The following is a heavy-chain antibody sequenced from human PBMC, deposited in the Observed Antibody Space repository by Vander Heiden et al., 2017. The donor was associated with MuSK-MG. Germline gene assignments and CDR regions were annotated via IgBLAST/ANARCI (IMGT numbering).Heavy chain of an antibody. D-gene: IGHD5-18*01. CDR1: GYSFISYW. V-gene: IGHV5-10-1*03. J-gene: IGHJ4*02. CDR3: ARLWGYSYGYFDY. Sequence: DVQLVQSGAEVKKPGESLRISCKGSGYSFISYWITWVRQMPGKGLGWMGRIDPSDSYTDYSPSFQGHVTISADKSISTAYLQWSSLKASDTAMYYCARLWGYSYGYFDYWGQGTLVTVSS. CDR2: IDPSDSYT.